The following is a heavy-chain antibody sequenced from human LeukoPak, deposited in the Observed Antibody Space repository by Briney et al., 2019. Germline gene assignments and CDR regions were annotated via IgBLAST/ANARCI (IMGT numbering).Heavy chain of an antibody. D-gene: IGHD5-18*01. CDR1: GYSISSGYY. V-gene: IGHV4-61*01. CDR2: IYYSGST. Sequence: SETLSLTCAVSGYSISSGYYWGWIRQPPGKGLEWIGYIYYSGSTNYNPSLKSRVTISVDTSKNQFSLKLSSVTAADTAVYYCARLVDTAMGNWFDPWGQGTLVTVSS. J-gene: IGHJ5*02. CDR3: ARLVDTAMGNWFDP.